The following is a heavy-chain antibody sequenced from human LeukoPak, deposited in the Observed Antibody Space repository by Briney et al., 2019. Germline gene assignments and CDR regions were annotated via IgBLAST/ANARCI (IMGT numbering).Heavy chain of an antibody. CDR2: IFGGGDDT. Sequence: GGSLRLSCAASGFSFSSYTMGWVRQAPGKGLQWASAIFGGGDDTFYADSVKGRFTISRDNSKNTLYLQMNSLRAEDTAVYYCACSPFWSGLYYFDYWGQGTLVTVSS. CDR3: ACSPFWSGLYYFDY. V-gene: IGHV3-23*01. J-gene: IGHJ4*02. CDR1: GFSFSSYT. D-gene: IGHD3-3*01.